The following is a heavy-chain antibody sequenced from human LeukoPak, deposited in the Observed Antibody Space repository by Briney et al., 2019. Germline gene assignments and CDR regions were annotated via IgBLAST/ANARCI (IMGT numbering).Heavy chain of an antibody. Sequence: ASVKVSCKASGYTFTSYGISWVRQAPGQGLEWMGWISAYNGNANYAQKLQGRVTMTTDTSTSTAYMELRSLRSDDTAVYYCARDRYCSGGSCYPQFDYWGQGTLVTVSS. CDR2: ISAYNGNA. J-gene: IGHJ4*02. CDR3: ARDRYCSGGSCYPQFDY. CDR1: GYTFTSYG. V-gene: IGHV1-18*04. D-gene: IGHD2-15*01.